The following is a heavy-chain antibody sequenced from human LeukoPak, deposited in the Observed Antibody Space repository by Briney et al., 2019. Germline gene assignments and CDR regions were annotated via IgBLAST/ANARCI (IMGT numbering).Heavy chain of an antibody. CDR3: SRDSGYCSGGSCWYFDF. J-gene: IGHJ4*02. CDR2: INPNSGGT. V-gene: IGHV1-2*02. CDR1: GYTFTGYY. D-gene: IGHD2-15*01. Sequence: ASVKVSCKASGYTFTGYYIHWVRQAPGQGLEWMGWINPNSGGTNYAQKFQGRVTMTRDTSMSTAYMELSGLRSDDAAVYYCSRDSGYCSGGSCWYFDFWGQGTLVTVSA.